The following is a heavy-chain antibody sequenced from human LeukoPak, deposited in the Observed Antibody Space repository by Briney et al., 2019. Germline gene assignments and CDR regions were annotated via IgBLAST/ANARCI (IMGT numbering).Heavy chain of an antibody. V-gene: IGHV3-23*01. CDR3: AKDHEAMVRGAIDY. CDR2: ISGSGGST. Sequence: GGSLRLSCAASGFTFSSYAMSWVRQAPGKGLEWVSAISGSGGSTYYADPVKGRFTISRDNSKNTLYLQMNSLRAEDTAVYYCAKDHEAMVRGAIDYWGQGTLVTVSS. J-gene: IGHJ4*02. D-gene: IGHD3-10*01. CDR1: GFTFSSYA.